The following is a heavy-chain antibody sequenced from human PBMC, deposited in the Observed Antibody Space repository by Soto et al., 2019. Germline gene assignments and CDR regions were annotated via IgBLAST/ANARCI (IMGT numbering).Heavy chain of an antibody. D-gene: IGHD6-25*01. Sequence: ASVKVSCKASGGTFSSYAISWVRQAPGQGLEWMGGIIPIFGTANYAQKFQGRVTITADESTSTAYMELSSLRSEDTAVYYCGRLFIEAGNQNYYYYSGMAVGAQGTMVTVSS. CDR2: IIPIFGTA. CDR3: GRLFIEAGNQNYYYYSGMAV. J-gene: IGHJ6*02. CDR1: GGTFSSYA. V-gene: IGHV1-69*13.